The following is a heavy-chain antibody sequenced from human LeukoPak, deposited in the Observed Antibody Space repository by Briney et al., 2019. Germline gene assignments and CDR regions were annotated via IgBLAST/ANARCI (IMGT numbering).Heavy chain of an antibody. Sequence: GGSLRLSCAASGFTFSSYSMNWVRQAPGKGLEWVSSISSSSSYIYYADSVKGRFTISRDNAKNSLYLQMNSLGAEDTAVYYCARALGWGNYDAFDIWGQGTMVTVSS. V-gene: IGHV3-21*01. CDR1: GFTFSSYS. CDR3: ARALGWGNYDAFDI. J-gene: IGHJ3*02. CDR2: ISSSSSYI. D-gene: IGHD1-7*01.